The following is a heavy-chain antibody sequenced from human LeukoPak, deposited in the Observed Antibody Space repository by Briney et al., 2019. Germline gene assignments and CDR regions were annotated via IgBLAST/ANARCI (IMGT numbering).Heavy chain of an antibody. Sequence: PGGSLRLSCAASGFTFSSYWMSWVRQAPGKGLEWVAHIKQDGSAKYSVDSVKGRFTISRDNAKNSLYLQMNSLRAEDTAVYYCARAASGSYPGYFDYWGQGTLVTVSS. J-gene: IGHJ4*02. CDR1: GFTFSSYW. V-gene: IGHV3-7*01. CDR3: ARAASGSYPGYFDY. D-gene: IGHD1-26*01. CDR2: IKQDGSAK.